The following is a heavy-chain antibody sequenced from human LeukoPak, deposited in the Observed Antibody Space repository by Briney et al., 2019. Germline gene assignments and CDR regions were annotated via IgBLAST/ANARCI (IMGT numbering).Heavy chain of an antibody. J-gene: IGHJ5*02. CDR2: IYYSGST. CDR1: GGSISSYY. V-gene: IGHV4-59*08. Sequence: SETPSLTCTVSGGSISSYYWSWIRQPPGKGLEWIGYIYYSGSTNYNPSLKSRVTISVDTSKNQFSLKLSSVTAADTAVYYCARRQITMRGFDPWGQGTLVTVSS. D-gene: IGHD3-22*01. CDR3: ARRQITMRGFDP.